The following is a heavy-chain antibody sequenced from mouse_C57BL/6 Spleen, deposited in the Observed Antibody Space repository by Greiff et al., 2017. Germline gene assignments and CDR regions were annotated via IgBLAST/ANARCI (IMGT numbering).Heavy chain of an antibody. Sequence: EVMLVESGGGLVQPGGSMKLSCVASGFTFSNYWMNWVRQSPEKGLEWVAQIRLKSDNYATHYAESVKGRFTISRDDSKSSVYLQMNSLRAEDTGVYYCTGRSSCLDFDYWGQGTTLTVSS. CDR3: TGRSSCLDFDY. J-gene: IGHJ2*01. D-gene: IGHD1-1*01. CDR2: IRLKSDNYAT. CDR1: GFTFSNYW. V-gene: IGHV6-3*01.